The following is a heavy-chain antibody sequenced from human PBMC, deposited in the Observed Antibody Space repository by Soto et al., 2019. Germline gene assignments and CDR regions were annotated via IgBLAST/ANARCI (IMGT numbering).Heavy chain of an antibody. D-gene: IGHD3-3*01. CDR1: GGTFSTYV. CDR3: ARQITILNPFDY. J-gene: IGHJ4*02. CDR2: IIPIFGTA. V-gene: IGHV1-69*12. Sequence: QVQLVQSGAEVKKPGSSVKVSCKASGGTFSTYVISWVRQAPGQGLEWRGGIIPIFGTANYAQKFQGRVTISADASASPAYMELSSLRSEDTAVYYCARQITILNPFDYWGQGTLVTVSS.